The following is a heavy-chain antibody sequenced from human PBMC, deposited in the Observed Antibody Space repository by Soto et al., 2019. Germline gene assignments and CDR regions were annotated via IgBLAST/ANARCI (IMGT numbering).Heavy chain of an antibody. Sequence: GGSLRLSCAASGFTFSSYAMSWVRQAPGKGLEWVSAISGSGGSTYYADSVKGRFTISRDNSKNTLYLQMNSLRAEDTAVYYCAKDLRGVSRSAYGDYGSLTFDYWGQGTLVTVSS. CDR1: GFTFSSYA. J-gene: IGHJ4*02. D-gene: IGHD4-17*01. CDR3: AKDLRGVSRSAYGDYGSLTFDY. V-gene: IGHV3-23*01. CDR2: ISGSGGST.